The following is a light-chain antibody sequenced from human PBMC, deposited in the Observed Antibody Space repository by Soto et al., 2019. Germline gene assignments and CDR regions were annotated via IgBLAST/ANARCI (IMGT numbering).Light chain of an antibody. Sequence: AIRLTQSPSSFSASTGDRVTITCRASQGISSYLDWYQQKPGKAPKLLIYAASTLQSWVPSRFSGSGSGTDFTLTISCLQSEDIATYYCQQYYSYPLTFGQGTKVEIK. CDR1: QGISSY. CDR3: QQYYSYPLT. J-gene: IGKJ1*01. V-gene: IGKV1-8*01. CDR2: AAS.